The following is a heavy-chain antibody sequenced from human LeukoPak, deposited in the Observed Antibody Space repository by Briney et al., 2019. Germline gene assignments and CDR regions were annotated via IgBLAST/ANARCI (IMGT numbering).Heavy chain of an antibody. V-gene: IGHV3-21*01. CDR3: ARPPYSSSGSFDY. Sequence: GGSLRLSCAASGFTFSSYSMNWVRQAPGKGLEWVSSISSSSSYIYYADSVKGRFTISRDNAKNSLYLLMNSLRAEDTAVYYCARPPYSSSGSFDYWGQGTLVTVSS. CDR2: ISSSSSYI. CDR1: GFTFSSYS. D-gene: IGHD6-13*01. J-gene: IGHJ4*02.